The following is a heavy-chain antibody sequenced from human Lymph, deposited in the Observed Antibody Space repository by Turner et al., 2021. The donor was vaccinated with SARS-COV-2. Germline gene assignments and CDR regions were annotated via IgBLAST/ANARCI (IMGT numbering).Heavy chain of an antibody. J-gene: IGHJ4*02. Sequence: QVQLVESGGGVVQPGRCMRLSCAASGFTFSNYGMHWVRQAPGKGLKWVAVIWYDGSNKYYADSVKGRFTISRDNSKNTLYLQMNSLRAEDTAVYYCAREEQVGATTGVDYWGQGTLVTVSS. V-gene: IGHV3-33*01. CDR3: AREEQVGATTGVDY. CDR2: IWYDGSNK. D-gene: IGHD1-26*01. CDR1: GFTFSNYG.